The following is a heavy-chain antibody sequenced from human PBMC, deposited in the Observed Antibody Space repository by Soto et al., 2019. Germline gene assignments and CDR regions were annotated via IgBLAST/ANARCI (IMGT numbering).Heavy chain of an antibody. Sequence: PGESLKIPCKGSGYSFAGYWITWVRQKPGKGLEWMGRIDPSDSQTYYSPSFRGHVTISVTKSITTVFLQWSSLRASDTAMYYCARQIYDSDTGPNFQYYFDSWGQGTPVTVPQ. CDR1: GYSFAGYW. J-gene: IGHJ4*02. CDR2: IDPSDSQT. D-gene: IGHD3-22*01. V-gene: IGHV5-10-1*01. CDR3: ARQIYDSDTGPNFQYYFDS.